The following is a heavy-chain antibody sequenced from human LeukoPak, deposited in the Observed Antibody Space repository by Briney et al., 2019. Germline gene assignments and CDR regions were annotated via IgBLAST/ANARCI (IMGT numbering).Heavy chain of an antibody. J-gene: IGHJ6*02. CDR3: ARDQSYYDSSGYYSGYGMDV. V-gene: IGHV3-21*04. Sequence: GGSLRLSCAASGFTFSSYSMNWVRQAPGKGLEWVSSISSSSSYIYYADSVKGRFTISRDNAKNSLYLQMNSLRAEDTAVYYCARDQSYYDSSGYYSGYGMDVWGQGTTVTVSS. CDR1: GFTFSSYS. CDR2: ISSSSSYI. D-gene: IGHD3-22*01.